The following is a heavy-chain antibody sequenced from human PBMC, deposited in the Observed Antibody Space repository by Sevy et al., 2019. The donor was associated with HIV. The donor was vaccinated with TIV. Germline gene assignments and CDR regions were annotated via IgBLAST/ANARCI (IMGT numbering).Heavy chain of an antibody. CDR1: GFTFRTHS. V-gene: IGHV3-48*02. Sequence: GGSLRLSCVASGFTFRTHSMNWVRQAPGKGLEWISFISGSGSTISYADSVKGRFTVTRDNAQNSLSLQMNSLRDEDTAGDYGARAPGYSSSSDVYYYGMDVWGQGTTVTVSS. D-gene: IGHD6-6*01. J-gene: IGHJ6*02. CDR3: ARAPGYSSSSDVYYYGMDV. CDR2: ISGSGSTI.